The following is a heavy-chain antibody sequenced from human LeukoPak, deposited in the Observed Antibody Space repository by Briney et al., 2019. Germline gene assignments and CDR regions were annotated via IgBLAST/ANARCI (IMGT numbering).Heavy chain of an antibody. CDR2: ISAYNGNT. V-gene: IGHV1-18*01. CDR1: GYTFTSYG. J-gene: IGHJ4*02. CDR3: ARVYSSGSANPFDY. Sequence: ASVKVSCKASGYTFTSYGISWVRQAPGQGLEWMEWISAYNGNTNYAQKLQGRVTMTTDTSTSTAYMELRSLRSDDTAVYYCARVYSSGSANPFDYWGQGTLVTVSS. D-gene: IGHD3-22*01.